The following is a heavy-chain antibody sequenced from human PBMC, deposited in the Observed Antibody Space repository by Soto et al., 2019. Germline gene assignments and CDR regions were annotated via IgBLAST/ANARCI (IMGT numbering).Heavy chain of an antibody. J-gene: IGHJ5*02. D-gene: IGHD2-2*01. CDR2: INPNSGGT. CDR1: GYTFTGYY. CDR3: ARGSENIVVVPAAGDPPSSGWFDP. Sequence: GASVKVSCKASGYTFTGYYMHWVRQAPGQGLEWMGWINPNSGGTNYAQKFQGRVTMTRDTSISTAYMELSRLRSDDTAVYYCARGSENIVVVPAAGDPPSSGWFDPWGQGTLVTVSS. V-gene: IGHV1-2*02.